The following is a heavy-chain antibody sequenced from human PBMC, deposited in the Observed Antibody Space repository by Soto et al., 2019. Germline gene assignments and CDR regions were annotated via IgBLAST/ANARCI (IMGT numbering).Heavy chain of an antibody. Sequence: GSLRLSCAASGFTFSSYEMNWVRQAPGKGLEWVSYISSSGSTIYYADSVKGRFTISRDSAKNSLYLQTNSLRAEDTAVYYCARDAQGHFDYWGQGTLVTVSS. J-gene: IGHJ4*02. V-gene: IGHV3-48*03. CDR2: ISSSGSTI. CDR1: GFTFSSYE. CDR3: ARDAQGHFDY.